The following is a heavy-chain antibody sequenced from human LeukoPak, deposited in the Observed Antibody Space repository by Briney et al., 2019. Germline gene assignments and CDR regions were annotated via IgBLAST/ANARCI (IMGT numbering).Heavy chain of an antibody. CDR2: IKSQTDGGTT. CDR3: TTEVSGWDYYYYYMDV. Sequence: GGSLRLSCAASGFTFSHAWMSWVRQAPGKGLEWIGRIKSQTDGGTTDYSAPVKGRFTISRDDSKNTLYLQMNSLKTEDSSVYHCTTEVSGWDYYYYYMDVWGKGTTVTVSS. V-gene: IGHV3-15*01. J-gene: IGHJ6*03. D-gene: IGHD6-19*01. CDR1: GFTFSHAW.